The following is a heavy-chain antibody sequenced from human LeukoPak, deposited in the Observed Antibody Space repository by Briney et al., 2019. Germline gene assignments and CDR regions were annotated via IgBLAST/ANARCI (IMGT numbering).Heavy chain of an antibody. V-gene: IGHV1-2*06. J-gene: IGHJ3*02. D-gene: IGHD2/OR15-2a*01. CDR1: GYTFSDNY. CDR2: INPNGGGT. Sequence: GASVKVSCKASGYTFSDNYIHWFRQAPGHGLEWMERINPNGGGTNYAQTFQGRVSMTSDTSISTAAMELSGLRSDDAAVYYCALSMTTSAAGAFDIWGQGTMVTVSS. CDR3: ALSMTTSAAGAFDI.